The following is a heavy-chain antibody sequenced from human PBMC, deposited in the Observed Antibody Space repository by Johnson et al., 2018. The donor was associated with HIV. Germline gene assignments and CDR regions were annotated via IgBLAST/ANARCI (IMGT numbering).Heavy chain of an antibody. V-gene: IGHV3-15*02. Sequence: VPLVESGGAVVQPGSSLRLSCAASGFTLTNAWMTWVRQAPGKGLEWVCRIKSKTDGGTTDYAAPVKGKFSISRDDSKNTLYLQMNSLKTEDTAVYYCSTGELWNGYYLHDAFDIWGQGTMVTVSS. D-gene: IGHD3-3*01. CDR2: IKSKTDGGTT. CDR3: STGELWNGYYLHDAFDI. CDR1: GFTLTNAW. J-gene: IGHJ3*02.